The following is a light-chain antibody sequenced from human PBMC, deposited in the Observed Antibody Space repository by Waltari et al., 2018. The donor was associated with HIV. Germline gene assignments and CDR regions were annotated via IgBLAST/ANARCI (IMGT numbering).Light chain of an antibody. CDR1: ILRTAY. V-gene: IGLV3-19*01. J-gene: IGLJ1*01. Sequence: SSELTQDPAVSVPLGQTVKITCQGEILRTAYVSWYQQRPGQAPLLIMDGKDRRPAGLPDRCSGPSSGDTASVTITGAQAEDEADYYCNARDISTYHRYVFGTGTKVTVL. CDR2: GKD. CDR3: NARDISTYHRYV.